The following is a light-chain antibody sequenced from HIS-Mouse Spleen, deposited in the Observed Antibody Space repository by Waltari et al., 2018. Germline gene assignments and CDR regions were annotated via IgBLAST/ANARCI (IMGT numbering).Light chain of an antibody. CDR2: KAS. J-gene: IGKJ1*01. V-gene: IGKV1-5*03. CDR1: QSISTW. Sequence: DIHMTQSPSTLSASVGDNVTITCRASQSISTWLAWYQQKPGKDPKLLIYKASSLESGVPSRFSGSGSGTEFTLTISSLQPDDFATYYCQQYNSYPWTFGQGTKVEIK. CDR3: QQYNSYPWT.